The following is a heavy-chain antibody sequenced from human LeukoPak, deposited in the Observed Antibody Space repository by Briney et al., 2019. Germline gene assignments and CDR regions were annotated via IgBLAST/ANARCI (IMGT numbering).Heavy chain of an antibody. CDR3: ARDRTADAFDI. V-gene: IGHV4-61*02. D-gene: IGHD1-1*01. J-gene: IGHJ3*02. CDR1: GDSISSDDYY. CDR2: FSASGNS. Sequence: SQTLSLTCTVSGDSISSDDYYWSWIRQPAGKGLEWIGRFSASGNSNYNPSLKSRLTISVDRSKNQFSLKLTSVTAADTAVYYCARDRTADAFDIWGQGTMVTVSS.